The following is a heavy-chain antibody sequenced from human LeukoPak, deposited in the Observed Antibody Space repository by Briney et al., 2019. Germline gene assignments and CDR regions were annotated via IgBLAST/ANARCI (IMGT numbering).Heavy chain of an antibody. CDR2: ISSSSSYI. CDR1: GFTFSSYS. V-gene: IGHV3-21*01. J-gene: IGHJ6*03. Sequence: RGSLRLSCAASGFTFSSYSMNWVRQAPGKGLKRVSSISSSSSYIYYADSVKGRFTISRDNAKNSLYLQMNSLRAEDTAVYYCARTSYDSRYYYYYMDVWGKGTTVTVSS. CDR3: ARTSYDSRYYYYYMDV. D-gene: IGHD3-3*01.